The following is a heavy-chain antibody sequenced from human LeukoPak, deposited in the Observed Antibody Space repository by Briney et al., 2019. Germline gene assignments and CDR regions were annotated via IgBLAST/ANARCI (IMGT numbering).Heavy chain of an antibody. D-gene: IGHD6-19*01. J-gene: IGHJ3*02. CDR3: AKDTKNYSSGWYGDAFDI. CDR1: GFTFSSYE. Sequence: GGSLRLSCAASGFTFSSYEMNWVRQAPGKGLEWVSYISSSGSTIYYADSVKGRFTISRDNSKNTLYLQMNSLRAEDTAVYYCAKDTKNYSSGWYGDAFDIWGQGTMVTVSS. V-gene: IGHV3-48*03. CDR2: ISSSGSTI.